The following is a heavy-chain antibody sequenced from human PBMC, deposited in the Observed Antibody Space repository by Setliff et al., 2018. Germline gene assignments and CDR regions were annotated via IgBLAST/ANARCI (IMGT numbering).Heavy chain of an antibody. CDR1: GYKIGNYA. V-gene: IGHV7-4-1*01. CDR2: INTENGNP. Sequence: ASVKVSCKASGYKIGNYAMNWVRQAPGQGLEWLGWINTENGNPTYAQDFTGRFVFSLDTTVNTAFLQIRTLKAEDTAVYYCARDNGDYGRTSFDYWGQGALVTVSS. CDR3: ARDNGDYGRTSFDY. D-gene: IGHD4-17*01. J-gene: IGHJ4*02.